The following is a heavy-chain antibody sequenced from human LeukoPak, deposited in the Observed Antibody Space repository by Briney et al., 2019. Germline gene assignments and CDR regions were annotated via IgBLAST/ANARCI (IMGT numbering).Heavy chain of an antibody. D-gene: IGHD2-15*01. CDR2: IYSGGST. V-gene: IGHV3-53*01. CDR3: VRYCSGGSCYSSFDY. J-gene: IGHJ4*02. Sequence: GGSLRLSCAASGFTVSSNYMSWVRQAPGKGLEWVSVIYSGGSTYYADSVKGRFTISRDNSKNTLYLQMNSLRAEDTAAYYCVRYCSGGSCYSSFDYWGQGTLVTVSS. CDR1: GFTVSSNY.